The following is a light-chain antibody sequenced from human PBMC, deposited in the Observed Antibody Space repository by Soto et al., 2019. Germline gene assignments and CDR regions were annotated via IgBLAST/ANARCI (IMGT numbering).Light chain of an antibody. CDR3: GSYTTPSTVV. V-gene: IGLV2-14*01. CDR1: SSDVGSSKF. Sequence: QSALTQPASVSGSPGQSITISCTGTSSDVGSSKFVSWYQQHPGKAPKLIIYEVGDRPSGVSDRFTGSKSGNTASLTISGLQAEDEADYYCGSYTTPSTVVFGGGTKLTVL. CDR2: EVG. J-gene: IGLJ3*02.